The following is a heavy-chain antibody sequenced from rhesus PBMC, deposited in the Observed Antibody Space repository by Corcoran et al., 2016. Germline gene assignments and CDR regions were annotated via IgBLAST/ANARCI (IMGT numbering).Heavy chain of an antibody. CDR1: GFTFSHYY. V-gene: IGHV3-13*01. CDR3: TKSALDSGSWSLDY. D-gene: IGHD6-25*01. Sequence: EVQLVESGGGLVQPGGSLRLSCAAYGFTFSHYYRHWGGQAKGKGLVWVGLVKNEASSYTTEYAAAVKGRFTIARDDSKNTLYLQMSSLKTEDTALYYCTKSALDSGSWSLDYWGQGVLVTVSS. CDR2: VKNEASSYTT. J-gene: IGHJ4*01.